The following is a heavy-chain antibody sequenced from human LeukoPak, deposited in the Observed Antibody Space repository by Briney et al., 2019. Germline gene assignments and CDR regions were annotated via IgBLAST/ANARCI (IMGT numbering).Heavy chain of an antibody. Sequence: SETLSLTCTVSGGSISSYYWSWLRQPAGKGLACLGVIYTTGSTNYNPSLKSRVTVSRDTSKNQFSLKLTSVTAADTAVYYCARLLAAGFEHLDCWGQGTLVTVSS. V-gene: IGHV4-4*07. CDR2: IYTTGST. D-gene: IGHD6-13*01. J-gene: IGHJ4*02. CDR1: GGSISSYY. CDR3: ARLLAAGFEHLDC.